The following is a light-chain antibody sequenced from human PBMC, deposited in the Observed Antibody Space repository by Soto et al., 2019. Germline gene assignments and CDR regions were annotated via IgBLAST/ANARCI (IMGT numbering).Light chain of an antibody. V-gene: IGKV3-11*01. J-gene: IGKJ5*01. CDR3: QQRTNSLIT. Sequence: EIVLTQSPATLSLSPGERGTLSCRASQSVSTYLAWYQQIPGQAPRLLIYDASKRATGIPARFSGSGSGTDFTLTINSPEPEDSAVYYCQQRTNSLITFGQGTRLEMK. CDR2: DAS. CDR1: QSVSTY.